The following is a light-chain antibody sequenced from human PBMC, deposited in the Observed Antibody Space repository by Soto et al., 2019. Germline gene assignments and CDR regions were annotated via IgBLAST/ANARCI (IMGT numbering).Light chain of an antibody. CDR1: QGISSS. CDR3: QQLKSFPLS. CDR2: AAS. Sequence: IQLTQSPSSLSASVGDRVTITCRASQGISSSLAWYQQQPGKAPKLLIYAASTLQSAVPSRFSGNGSGTDFTLTISSLQPEDFATYYCQQLKSFPLSFGGGTTVEIK. V-gene: IGKV1-9*01. J-gene: IGKJ4*01.